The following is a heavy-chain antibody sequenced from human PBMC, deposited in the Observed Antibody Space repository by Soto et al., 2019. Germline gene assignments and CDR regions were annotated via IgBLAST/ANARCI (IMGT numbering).Heavy chain of an antibody. J-gene: IGHJ4*01. CDR2: MFYSGSI. V-gene: IGHV4-59*01. D-gene: IGHD2-8*01. CDR3: ARVSTLTELDY. CDR1: GASIGASY. Sequence: QVQLQESGPRLVKPSETLSLTCTVSGASIGASYWCWIRQCPGKGLEWMGYMFYSGSISYSPSLNSRASMTVDSSKNQVSLTRSSVTAADTAVYCCARVSTLTELDYWGHGMLVTVSS.